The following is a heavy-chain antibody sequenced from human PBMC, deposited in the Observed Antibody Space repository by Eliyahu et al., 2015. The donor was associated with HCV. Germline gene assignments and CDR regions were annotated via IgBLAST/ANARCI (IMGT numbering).Heavy chain of an antibody. D-gene: IGHD3-10*01. Sequence: DAPVQPXXSPSSVSTCSSYICXPDSVKGRFTISRDNAKNSLYLQMNSLRAEDTAVYYCARDTKVLLWFGEIGAXYFXYWGQGTLVTVSS. CDR3: ARDTKVLLWFGEIGAXYFXY. J-gene: IGHJ4*02. CDR2: VSTCSSYI. V-gene: IGHV3-21*01.